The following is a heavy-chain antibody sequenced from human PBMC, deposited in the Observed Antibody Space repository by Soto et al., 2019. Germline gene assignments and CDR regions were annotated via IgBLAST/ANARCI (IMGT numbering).Heavy chain of an antibody. Sequence: QVQLVQSGAEVKKPGSSVKVSCKASGGTFSSYAISWVRQAPGQGLEWMGGIIPIFGTANYAQKFQGRVTITADESTSTAYMELSSLRSEDTAVYYCARDAITMVRGVTGWFDPWCQGTLVTVSS. CDR3: ARDAITMVRGVTGWFDP. J-gene: IGHJ5*02. CDR2: IIPIFGTA. CDR1: GGTFSSYA. V-gene: IGHV1-69*01. D-gene: IGHD3-10*01.